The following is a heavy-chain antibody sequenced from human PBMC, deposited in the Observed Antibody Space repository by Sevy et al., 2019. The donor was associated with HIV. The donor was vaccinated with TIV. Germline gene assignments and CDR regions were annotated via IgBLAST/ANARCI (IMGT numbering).Heavy chain of an antibody. Sequence: GGSLRLSCAASGFTFDDYAMHWVRQAPGKGLEWVSGISWNRGSIGYADSVKGRFTISRDNAKNSLYLQMNSLRAEDTALYYCAKDFDYYYDSSGSSPTGYFDLWGRGTLVTVSS. J-gene: IGHJ2*01. CDR3: AKDFDYYYDSSGSSPTGYFDL. CDR1: GFTFDDYA. V-gene: IGHV3-9*01. CDR2: ISWNRGSI. D-gene: IGHD3-22*01.